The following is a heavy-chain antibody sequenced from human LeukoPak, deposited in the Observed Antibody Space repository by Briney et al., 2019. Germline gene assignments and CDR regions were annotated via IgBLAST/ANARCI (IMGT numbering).Heavy chain of an antibody. CDR3: ARGVDCSSTSCYRGAFDI. Sequence: SQTLSLTCTVSGGSISSGGYYWSWIRQPPGKGLEWTGYIYHSGSTYYNPSLKSRVTISVDRSKNQFSLKLSSVTAADTAVYYCARGVDCSSTSCYRGAFDIWGQGTMVTVSS. J-gene: IGHJ3*02. V-gene: IGHV4-30-2*01. CDR2: IYHSGST. D-gene: IGHD2-2*01. CDR1: GGSISSGGYY.